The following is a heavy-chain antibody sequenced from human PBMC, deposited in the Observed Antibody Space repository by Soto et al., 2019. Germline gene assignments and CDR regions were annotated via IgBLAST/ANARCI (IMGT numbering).Heavy chain of an antibody. V-gene: IGHV2-5*02. Sequence: QITLKESGPTLVKPTQTLTLTCTFSGFSLSTSGVGVGWIRQPPGKALEWLALIYWDDDKRYSPSLKSRFTIYKDTSKIQVVLTMTYMDLVDTATYYCAHSRVTTVLYYYYYYMDVWGKGTTVTVSS. CDR1: GFSLSTSGVG. D-gene: IGHD4-4*01. CDR2: IYWDDDK. J-gene: IGHJ6*03. CDR3: AHSRVTTVLYYYYYYMDV.